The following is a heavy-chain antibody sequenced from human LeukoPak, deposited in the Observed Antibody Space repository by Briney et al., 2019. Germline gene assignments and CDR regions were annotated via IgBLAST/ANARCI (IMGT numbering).Heavy chain of an antibody. Sequence: GGSLRLSCAASGFSFSTYSMNWVRRTPGKGLEWVSGISGSGDNTLYADSVKGRFTISRDNSKNTLYLEMNSLRAEDTAIYYCAKMKGHPLPKYYMDVWGQGTTVTVSS. J-gene: IGHJ6*01. V-gene: IGHV3-23*01. CDR1: GFSFSTYS. D-gene: IGHD1-26*01. CDR3: AKMKGHPLPKYYMDV. CDR2: ISGSGDNT.